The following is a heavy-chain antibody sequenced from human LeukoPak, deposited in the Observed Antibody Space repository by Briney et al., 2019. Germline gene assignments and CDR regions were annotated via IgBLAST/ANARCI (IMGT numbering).Heavy chain of an antibody. V-gene: IGHV4-39*07. CDR1: GGSISSSHYY. Sequence: SETLSLTCSVSGGSISSSHYYWGWIRQPPGKGLQWIGSVYYSGSTYYSPSLKSRVTISVDTSKNQFSLKLSSVTAADTAVYYCATLPATDTYYYDRSGYYRPGVHWGQGTLVSVSS. D-gene: IGHD3-22*01. CDR2: VYYSGST. J-gene: IGHJ4*02. CDR3: ATLPATDTYYYDRSGYYRPGVH.